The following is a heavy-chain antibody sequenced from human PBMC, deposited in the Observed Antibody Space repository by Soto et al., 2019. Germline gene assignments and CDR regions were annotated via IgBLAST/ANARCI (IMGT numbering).Heavy chain of an antibody. CDR3: TRVYRRNIVVVVAAANDY. Sequence: GGSLRLSCTASGFTFGDYAMSWFRQAPGKGLEWVGFIRSKAYGGTTEYAASVKVRFTISRDDSKSIAYLQMNSLKTEDTAVYYCTRVYRRNIVVVVAAANDYWGQGTLVTVSS. CDR2: IRSKAYGGTT. CDR1: GFTFGDYA. D-gene: IGHD2-15*01. V-gene: IGHV3-49*03. J-gene: IGHJ4*02.